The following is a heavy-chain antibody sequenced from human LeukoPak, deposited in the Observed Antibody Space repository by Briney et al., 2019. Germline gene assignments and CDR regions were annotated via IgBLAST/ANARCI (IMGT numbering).Heavy chain of an antibody. CDR3: AAVGGALDSYNYFDP. V-gene: IGHV1-18*01. D-gene: IGHD3-16*01. Sequence: ASVKVSCKASGYTFTSYGISLVRQAPGQGLEWMGWISPYNGNTNYPQKLQGRVTMTTDTSTSTAYMELRSLRSDDTAVYYCAAVGGALDSYNYFDPWGQGTLVTVSS. J-gene: IGHJ5*02. CDR1: GYTFTSYG. CDR2: ISPYNGNT.